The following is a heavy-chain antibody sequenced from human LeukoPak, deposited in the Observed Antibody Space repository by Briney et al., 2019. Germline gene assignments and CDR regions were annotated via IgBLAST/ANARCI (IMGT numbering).Heavy chain of an antibody. CDR1: GFTFSSYG. V-gene: IGHV3-33*01. J-gene: IGHJ4*02. D-gene: IGHD1-26*01. CDR2: IWYDGSNK. CDR3: ASSIVGATFDY. Sequence: GGSLRLSCAASGFTFSSYGMHWVRQAPGKGLEWVAVIWYDGSNKYYADSVKGRFAISRDNSKNTLYLQMNSLRAKDTAVYYCASSIVGATFDYWGQGTLVTVSS.